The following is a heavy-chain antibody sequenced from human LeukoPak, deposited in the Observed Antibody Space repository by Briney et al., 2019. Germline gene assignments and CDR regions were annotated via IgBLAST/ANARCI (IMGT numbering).Heavy chain of an antibody. CDR3: ARATGSNGWLFDY. CDR1: GGSISSYY. Sequence: SETLSLTCTVSGGSISSYYWSWSRQPPGKGLEWIGYINYSGSTNYNPSLKSRVTISVDTSRNQFSLKLTSVTAADTAVYYCARATGSNGWLFDYWGQGTLVTVSS. D-gene: IGHD6-19*01. J-gene: IGHJ4*02. V-gene: IGHV4-59*01. CDR2: INYSGST.